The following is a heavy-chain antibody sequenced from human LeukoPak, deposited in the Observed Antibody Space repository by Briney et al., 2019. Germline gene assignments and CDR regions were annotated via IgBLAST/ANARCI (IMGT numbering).Heavy chain of an antibody. J-gene: IGHJ4*02. Sequence: NASETLSLTCGVYSGSLSDKYWSWIRQPPGKGLEWIGEINPSGRTNYNPSLKSRVTMSIDTSKNQFSLKLSSVTAADTAVHYCARLSGYHFDYWGQGALVTVSS. CDR3: ARLSGYHFDY. V-gene: IGHV4-34*01. CDR1: SGSLSDKY. D-gene: IGHD5-12*01. CDR2: INPSGRT.